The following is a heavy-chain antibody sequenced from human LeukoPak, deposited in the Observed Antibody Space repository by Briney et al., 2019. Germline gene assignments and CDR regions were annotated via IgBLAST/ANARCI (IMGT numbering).Heavy chain of an antibody. D-gene: IGHD3-9*01. J-gene: IGHJ4*02. CDR2: INHSGST. CDR3: ARSISYDLLTGSHFDY. Sequence: SETLSLTCAVYGGSLSGYYWSWIRQPPGKGLEWIGEINHSGSTNYNPSLKSRVTISVDTSKNQFSLKLSSVTAADTAVYYCARSISYDLLTGSHFDYWGQGTLVPVSS. V-gene: IGHV4-34*01. CDR1: GGSLSGYY.